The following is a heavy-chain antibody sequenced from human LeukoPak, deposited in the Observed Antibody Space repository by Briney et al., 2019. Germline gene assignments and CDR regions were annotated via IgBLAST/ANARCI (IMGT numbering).Heavy chain of an antibody. CDR1: GGSISSYY. J-gene: IGHJ3*02. Sequence: PSETLSLTRTVSGGSISSYYRSWIRQPPGKGLERIGYIYYSGSTNYNPSLKSRVTISVDTSKNQFSLKLSSVTAADTAVYYCARVVVVAAVPPPAPDAFDIWGQGTMVTVSS. CDR2: IYYSGST. CDR3: ARVVVVAAVPPPAPDAFDI. V-gene: IGHV4-59*01. D-gene: IGHD2-15*01.